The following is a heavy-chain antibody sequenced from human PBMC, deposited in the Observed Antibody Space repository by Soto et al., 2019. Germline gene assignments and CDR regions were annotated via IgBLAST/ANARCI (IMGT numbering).Heavy chain of an antibody. D-gene: IGHD4-17*01. CDR3: SRYRDYGAYGYFDS. Sequence: PSETLSLTCSVSGSSVSGGTYYWTWIRQPPGKGLEWIGYIYHSATTNYNASLGSRVTISVDTSKNQFSLRLTSVTAADTAVYFRSRYRDYGAYGYFDSWGQGTLVTVSS. CDR2: IYHSATT. CDR1: GSSVSGGTYY. J-gene: IGHJ4*02. V-gene: IGHV4-61*01.